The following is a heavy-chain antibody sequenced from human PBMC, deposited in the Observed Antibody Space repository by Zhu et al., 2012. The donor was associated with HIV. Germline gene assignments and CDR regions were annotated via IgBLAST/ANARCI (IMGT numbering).Heavy chain of an antibody. CDR3: ARRYYYDSRKWFDP. J-gene: IGHJ5*02. D-gene: IGHD3-22*01. CDR1: GGSFSGYY. CDR2: INHSGAT. Sequence: QVQLQQWGAGLLKPSETLSLTCAVYGGSFSGYYWSWIRQPPGKGLEWIGEINHSGATNYNPSLKSRVTISVDTSKNQFSLRLSSVTAADTAVYYCARRYYYDSRKWFDPWGQGTLVTVSS. V-gene: IGHV4-34*01.